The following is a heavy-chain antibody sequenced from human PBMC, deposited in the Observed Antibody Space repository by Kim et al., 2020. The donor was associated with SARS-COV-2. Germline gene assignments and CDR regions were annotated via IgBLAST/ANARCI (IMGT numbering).Heavy chain of an antibody. J-gene: IGHJ4*02. CDR2: IRSKAKNYAT. V-gene: IGHV3-73*01. D-gene: IGHD3-22*01. CDR1: GFTFSGSA. Sequence: GGSLRLSCAASGFTFSGSALHWVRQASGKGLEWVGRIRSKAKNYATAYAVSVKGRFTISRDDSKNTAYLQMNSLKTEDTAVYYCLPTDSSGYYDYWGQGTLVTVSS. CDR3: LPTDSSGYYDY.